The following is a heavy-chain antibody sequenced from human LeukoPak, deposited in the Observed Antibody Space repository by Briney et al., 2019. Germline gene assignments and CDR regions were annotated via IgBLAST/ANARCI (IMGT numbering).Heavy chain of an antibody. V-gene: IGHV3-33*01. D-gene: IGHD3-10*01. CDR1: GFTFSIYG. CDR3: ARANYCSGSNYYYGLDV. J-gene: IGHJ6*02. CDR2: IWYDGSNK. Sequence: GVSLRLSCEASGFTFSIYGMHWVRRAPGKGPEWVAVIWYDGSNKYYADSVKGRYTISRDNSKNTLYLQINSLRAEDTAVYYCARANYCSGSNYYYGLDVWGQGTTVTVSS.